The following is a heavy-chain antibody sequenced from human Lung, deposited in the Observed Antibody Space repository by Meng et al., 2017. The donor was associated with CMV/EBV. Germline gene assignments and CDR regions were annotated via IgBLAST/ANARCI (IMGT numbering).Heavy chain of an antibody. CDR3: ARGRYDFWSGYYRGYFDY. Sequence: LXXAVYGGSFSGYYWSWIRQPPGKGLEWIGEINHSGSTNYNPSLKSRVTISVDTSKNQFSLKLSSVTAADTAVYYCARGRYDFWSGYYRGYFDYWGQGTXVTVSS. CDR1: GGSFSGYY. V-gene: IGHV4-34*01. J-gene: IGHJ4*02. CDR2: INHSGST. D-gene: IGHD3-3*01.